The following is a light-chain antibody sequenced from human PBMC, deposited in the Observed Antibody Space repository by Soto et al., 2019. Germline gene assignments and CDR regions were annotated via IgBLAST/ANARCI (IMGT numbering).Light chain of an antibody. V-gene: IGKV2-28*01. CDR1: QSLLHSNGYNY. Sequence: DIVMTQSPLSLSVTPGEPASISCRSSQSLLHSNGYNYLDWYLQKPGQSPQLLIYLGSNRASGVHDRFSGSGSGTDFTLKISRVEAEDVGVYYCMQALQTSITFGQGKRREIK. CDR3: MQALQTSIT. J-gene: IGKJ5*01. CDR2: LGS.